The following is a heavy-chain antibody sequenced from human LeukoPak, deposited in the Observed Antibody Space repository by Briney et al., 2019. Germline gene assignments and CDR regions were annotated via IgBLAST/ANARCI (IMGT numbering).Heavy chain of an antibody. CDR2: IIPILGTA. J-gene: IGHJ4*02. Sequence: SVKVSCKASGGTFSSYAISWVRQAPGQGLEWMGGIIPILGTANYAQKFQGRVTITTDESTSTAYMELSSLRSEDTAVYYCAVYSGYDYIQFDYWGQGTLVTVSS. V-gene: IGHV1-69*05. D-gene: IGHD5-12*01. CDR1: GGTFSSYA. CDR3: AVYSGYDYIQFDY.